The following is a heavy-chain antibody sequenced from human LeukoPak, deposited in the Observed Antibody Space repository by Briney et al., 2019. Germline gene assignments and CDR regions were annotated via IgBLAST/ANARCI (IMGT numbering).Heavy chain of an antibody. CDR3: VREHIGGLDY. CDR1: GFSFGIFE. J-gene: IGHJ4*02. V-gene: IGHV3-48*03. D-gene: IGHD3-10*01. Sequence: GGSLRLSCAASGFSFGIFEMNWVRQASGKGLEWVSHISSSGTTIFYADSVEGRFSISRDNSKNLLYLQMNSLTVEDTAVYYCVREHIGGLDYWGQGILVTVSS. CDR2: ISSSGTTI.